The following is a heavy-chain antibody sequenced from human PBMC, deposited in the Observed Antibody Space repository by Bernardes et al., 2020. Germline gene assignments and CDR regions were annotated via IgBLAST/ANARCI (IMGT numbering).Heavy chain of an antibody. D-gene: IGHD4-17*01. CDR3: ATHPRHYGDYNYMDV. CDR2: ITGTGGST. V-gene: IGHV3-23*01. CDR1: GFTFSDYA. J-gene: IGHJ6*03. Sequence: GGSLRLSCAASGFTFSDYAMTWVRQAPGKGLEWVSAITGTGGSTYYADSVKGRFTISRDNSKNTLYLQMNTLRADDTAVYYCATHPRHYGDYNYMDVWGKGTTVTVSS.